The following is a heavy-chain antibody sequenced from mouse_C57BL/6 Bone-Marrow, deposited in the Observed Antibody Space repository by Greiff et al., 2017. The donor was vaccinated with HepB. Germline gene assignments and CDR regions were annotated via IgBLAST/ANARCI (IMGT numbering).Heavy chain of an antibody. J-gene: IGHJ3*01. Sequence: VQLVESGPGLVKPSQSLFLTCSITGFPITSGYYWIWIRQSPGKPLEWMGYITHSGETFYNPSLQSPISITRETSKNQFFLQLNSVTTEDTAMYYCAGGGNQAWFAYWGQGTLVTVSA. V-gene: IGHV12-3*01. CDR2: ITHSGET. CDR1: GFPITSGYY. CDR3: AGGGNQAWFAY. D-gene: IGHD2-1*01.